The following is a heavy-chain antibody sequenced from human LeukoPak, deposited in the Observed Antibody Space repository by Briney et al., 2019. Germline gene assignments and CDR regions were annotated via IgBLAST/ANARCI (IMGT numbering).Heavy chain of an antibody. CDR3: ARDLGTGWLQLLPGFDY. V-gene: IGHV1-46*01. D-gene: IGHD5-24*01. CDR2: INPSGGST. J-gene: IGHJ4*02. CDR1: GYTLTELS. Sequence: ASVKVSCKVSGYTLTELSMHWVRQAPGQGLEWMGIINPSGGSTSYAQKFQGRVTMTRDTSTSTVYMELSSLRSEDTAVYYCARDLGTGWLQLLPGFDYWGQGTLVTVSS.